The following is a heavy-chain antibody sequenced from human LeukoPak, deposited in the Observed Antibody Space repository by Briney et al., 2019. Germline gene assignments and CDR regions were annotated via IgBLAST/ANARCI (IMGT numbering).Heavy chain of an antibody. CDR2: IYPGDSDT. Sequence: GESLQISCKGSGYSFTNYWIGWVRHMPGKGLEWMAIIYPGDSDTRYKPSFQGQVTISADKSINTAYLQWNSLKASDTAMYYCAREQQSGSSWFAYWGQGTLVTVSS. V-gene: IGHV5-51*01. CDR3: AREQQSGSSWFAY. D-gene: IGHD6-13*01. J-gene: IGHJ4*02. CDR1: GYSFTNYW.